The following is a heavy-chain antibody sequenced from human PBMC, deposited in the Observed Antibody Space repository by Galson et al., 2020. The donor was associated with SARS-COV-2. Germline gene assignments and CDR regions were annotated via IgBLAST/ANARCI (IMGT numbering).Heavy chain of an antibody. J-gene: IGHJ4*02. CDR3: ARGLRDGSGSDNFDY. V-gene: IGHV4-4*07. CDR2: VHTSGNT. CDR1: GGSISGYY. D-gene: IGHD3-10*01. Sequence: ASETLSLTCTVSGGSISGYYWGWIRQPAGKGLEWIGRVHTSGNTTYNPSLNSRVTMSGDTSKNQLSVRLNSVTAADTAVYYCARGLRDGSGSDNFDYWGQGTLVTVSS.